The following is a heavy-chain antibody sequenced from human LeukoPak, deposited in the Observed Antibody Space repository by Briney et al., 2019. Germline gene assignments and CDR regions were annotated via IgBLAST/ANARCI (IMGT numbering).Heavy chain of an antibody. J-gene: IGHJ4*02. CDR2: IYYSGST. CDR1: GGSISSSSYY. D-gene: IGHD4-17*01. V-gene: IGHV4-39*07. CDR3: ARGGYGDYVGY. Sequence: PSETLSLTCTVSGGSISSSSYYWGWIRQPPGKGLEWIGSIYYSGSTYYNPSLKSRVTISVDTSKNQFSLKLSSVTAADTAVYYCARGGYGDYVGYWGQGTLVTVSS.